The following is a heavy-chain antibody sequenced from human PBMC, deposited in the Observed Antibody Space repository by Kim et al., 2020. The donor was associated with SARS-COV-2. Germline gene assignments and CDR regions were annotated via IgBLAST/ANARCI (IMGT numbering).Heavy chain of an antibody. CDR3: ARDLSLGYSSVGGAFDI. V-gene: IGHV3-66*01. Sequence: VKGRFTISRDNSKNTLYLQMNSLRAEDTAVYYCARDLSLGYSSVGGAFDIWGQGTMVTVSS. J-gene: IGHJ3*02. D-gene: IGHD6-19*01.